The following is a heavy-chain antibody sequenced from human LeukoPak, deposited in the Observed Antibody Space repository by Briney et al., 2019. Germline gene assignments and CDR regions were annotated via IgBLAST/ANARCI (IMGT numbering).Heavy chain of an antibody. CDR3: AKSAMIRGVIGGNWFDS. D-gene: IGHD3-10*01. V-gene: IGHV3-30*02. Sequence: PGGSLRLSCAASGFTFSSYAMHWVRQAPGKGLEWVTFIQYDGSTKYYADPVRGRFTISRDNSKNTLYLQMNSLRAEDTAVYYCAKSAMIRGVIGGNWFDSWGQGTLVTVSS. J-gene: IGHJ5*01. CDR1: GFTFSSYA. CDR2: IQYDGSTK.